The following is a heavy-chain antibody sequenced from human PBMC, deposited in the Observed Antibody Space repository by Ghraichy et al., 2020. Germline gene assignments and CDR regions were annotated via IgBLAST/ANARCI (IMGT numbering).Heavy chain of an antibody. CDR3: AVSYCSGGSCAVSFYFDR. CDR2: IYVGGNT. J-gene: IGHJ4*02. CDR1: GFTVSHNY. D-gene: IGHD2-15*01. V-gene: IGHV3-66*02. Sequence: GGSLRLSCAASGFTVSHNYMNWVRQAPGKGLEWVSTIYVGGNTDYADSVKGRFTISRDSSKNTLYLQVNSLKPEDTAVYFCAVSYCSGGSCAVSFYFDRWGQGTLVTVSS.